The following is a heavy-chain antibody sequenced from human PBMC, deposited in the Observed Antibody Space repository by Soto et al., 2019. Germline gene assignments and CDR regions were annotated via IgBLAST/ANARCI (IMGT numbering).Heavy chain of an antibody. CDR1: GGSICSGAYY. V-gene: IGHV4-31*03. J-gene: IGHJ4*02. CDR3: AREGGNGVDY. CDR2: IYYSGDT. D-gene: IGHD3-16*01. Sequence: TLSLTCSVYGGSICSGAYYWSWIRQHPGKGLEWIGYIYYSGDTYYNPSLNSRVIVSVDASKNTFSLKLSFVTAAHKAVYYCAREGGNGVDYWGQETM.